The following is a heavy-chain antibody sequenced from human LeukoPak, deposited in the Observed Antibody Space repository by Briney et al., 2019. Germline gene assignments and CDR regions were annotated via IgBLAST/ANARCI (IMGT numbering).Heavy chain of an antibody. Sequence: QPGGSLRLSCAASGFTFSSYAMSRVRQAPGKGLEWVSAISGSGGSTYYADSVKVRFTISRDNSKNTLYLQMNSLRAEDTAVYYCAKDGNYYGSGEPHFADYWGQGTLVTVSS. D-gene: IGHD3-10*01. CDR2: ISGSGGST. CDR1: GFTFSSYA. J-gene: IGHJ4*02. V-gene: IGHV3-23*01. CDR3: AKDGNYYGSGEPHFADY.